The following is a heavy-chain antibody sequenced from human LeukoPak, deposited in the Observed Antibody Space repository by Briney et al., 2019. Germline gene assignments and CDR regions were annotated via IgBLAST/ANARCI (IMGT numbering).Heavy chain of an antibody. CDR1: GGSISSLY. V-gene: IGHV4-59*11. CDR2: IYYSGST. D-gene: IGHD3-22*01. CDR3: ARGARGRTYYYDSSGSSPPKYFDY. J-gene: IGHJ4*02. Sequence: SETLSLTCTVSGGSISSLYWTWIRQPPGKGLEWIGYIYYSGSTDYNPSLKSRVTISVDTSKNQFSLKLSSVTAADTAVYYCARGARGRTYYYDSSGSSPPKYFDYWGQGTLVTVSS.